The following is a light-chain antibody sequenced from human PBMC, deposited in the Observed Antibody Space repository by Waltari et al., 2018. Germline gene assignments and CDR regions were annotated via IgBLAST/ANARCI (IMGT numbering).Light chain of an antibody. Sequence: QSALTQPPSASGSPWQSVTISCTGTSSDVGGYNYVSWYQQHPVKAPKLMIYEVSKRPSGVPDRFSASKSGNSASLTLSGLQAEDEAEYYCSSYAGSNIVFGTGTKVTVL. V-gene: IGLV2-8*01. CDR1: SSDVGGYNY. J-gene: IGLJ1*01. CDR3: SSYAGSNIV. CDR2: EVS.